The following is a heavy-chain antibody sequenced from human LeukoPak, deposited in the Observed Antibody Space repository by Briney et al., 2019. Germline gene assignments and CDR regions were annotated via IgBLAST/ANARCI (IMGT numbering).Heavy chain of an antibody. CDR1: GGSISSYY. D-gene: IGHD3-22*01. Sequence: PSETLSLNCTVSGGSISSYYWSWIRQPPGKGLEWIGYIYYSGSTNYNPSLKSRVTISVDTSKNQFSLKLSSVTAADTAVYYCARVIVRTEDAFDIWGQGTMVTVSS. V-gene: IGHV4-59*01. CDR2: IYYSGST. CDR3: ARVIVRTEDAFDI. J-gene: IGHJ3*02.